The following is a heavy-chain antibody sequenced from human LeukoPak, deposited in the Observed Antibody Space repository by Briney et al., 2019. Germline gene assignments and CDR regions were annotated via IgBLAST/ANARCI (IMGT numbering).Heavy chain of an antibody. D-gene: IGHD2-2*01. Sequence: PGGSLRLSCAASGFTFSFYSMNWVRQAPGKGLEWVSSISSSGSYIYSADSVKGRFTISRDNAKNSLYLHMNSLRAEDTAVYYCAVTCQGQLPHADYWGQGTLVTVSS. CDR1: GFTFSFYS. V-gene: IGHV3-21*04. CDR3: AVTCQGQLPHADY. J-gene: IGHJ4*02. CDR2: ISSSGSYI.